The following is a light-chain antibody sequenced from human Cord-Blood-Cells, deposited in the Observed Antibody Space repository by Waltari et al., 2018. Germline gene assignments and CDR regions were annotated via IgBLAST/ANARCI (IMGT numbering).Light chain of an antibody. V-gene: IGKV1-33*01. CDR3: QQYDNLPLT. CDR1: QDISNY. CDR2: DAS. J-gene: IGKJ4*01. Sequence: IQLTQSPYSLSASVGYRLTITCQASQDISNYLNWYQQKPGKAPKLLIYDASNLETGVPSRFSGSGSGTDFTFTISSLQPEDIATYYCQQYDNLPLTFGGGTKVEIK.